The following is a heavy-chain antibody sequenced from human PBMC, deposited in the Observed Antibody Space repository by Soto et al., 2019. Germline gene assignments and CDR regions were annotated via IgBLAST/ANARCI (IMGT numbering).Heavy chain of an antibody. CDR2: ISSSSSYI. CDR1: GFTFSIYS. D-gene: IGHD6-19*01. CDR3: ARGWGPRLAVPGTPVGNDAFDI. Sequence: EVQLVESRGGLVKPGGSLRLPCAASGFTFSIYSMNWVRQAPGKGLEWVSSISSSSSYIYYADSVKGRFTISRDNAKNSLYLQMNSLRAEDTAVYYCARGWGPRLAVPGTPVGNDAFDICGQGTMVTVSS. J-gene: IGHJ3*02. V-gene: IGHV3-21*01.